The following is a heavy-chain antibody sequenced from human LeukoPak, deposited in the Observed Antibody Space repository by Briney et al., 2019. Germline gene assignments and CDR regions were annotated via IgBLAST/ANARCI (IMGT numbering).Heavy chain of an antibody. Sequence: SETLSLTCAVYGGSFSGYYWSWIRQPPGKGLEWIGEINHSGSTNYNPSLKSRVTISVDTSKNQFSLKLSSVTAADTAVYYCARGRYYDSSGYSHYYYYYGMDVWGQGTTVTVSS. CDR2: INHSGST. CDR3: ARGRYYDSSGYSHYYYYYGMDV. CDR1: GGSFSGYY. J-gene: IGHJ6*02. D-gene: IGHD3-22*01. V-gene: IGHV4-34*01.